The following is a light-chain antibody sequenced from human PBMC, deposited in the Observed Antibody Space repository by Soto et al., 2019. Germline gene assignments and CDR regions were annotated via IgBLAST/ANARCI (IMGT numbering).Light chain of an antibody. Sequence: EIVLTQSPGTLSLSPGERATLSCRASQSVTSSYLTWYQQKPGQAPRLLIYGASTRAAGIPDRFSGSGSGTDFTLTISSLEPEDFAVYYCQQYGKLTVPFGQGTRLEIK. CDR2: GAS. CDR3: QQYGKLTVP. J-gene: IGKJ5*01. V-gene: IGKV3-20*01. CDR1: QSVTSSY.